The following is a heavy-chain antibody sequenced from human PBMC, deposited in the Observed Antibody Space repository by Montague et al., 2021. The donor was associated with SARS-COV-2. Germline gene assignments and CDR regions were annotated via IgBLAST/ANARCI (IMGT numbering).Heavy chain of an antibody. J-gene: IGHJ6*02. CDR3: ARDTYVSSFYSEGMDV. Sequence: SLRLSCAASGFTFSSYAMHWVRQAPGKGLEWVAVISYDGSNTYYADSVKGRFTISRDNSKNTLYLQMNSLRAEDTAVYYCARDTYVSSFYSEGMDVWGQGTTVTVSS. V-gene: IGHV3-30-3*01. CDR1: GFTFSSYA. CDR2: ISYDGSNT. D-gene: IGHD3-22*01.